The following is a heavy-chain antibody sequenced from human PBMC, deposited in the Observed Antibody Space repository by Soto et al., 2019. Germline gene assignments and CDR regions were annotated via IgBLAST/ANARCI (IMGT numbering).Heavy chain of an antibody. CDR1: GDSIIRSF. D-gene: IGHD7-27*01. V-gene: IGHV4-59*01. J-gene: IGHJ3*02. CDR3: VRGAGDFCGPDSFDI. Sequence: QVQLQESGPRLVKSSETLSLVCSVSGDSIIRSFWGWIRQSPGKGLQYIGYISDSGVTDYDPSLKSRATISVDTCKNQFSLQRTSVTAADAAVYYSVRGAGDFCGPDSFDIWGQGTMVTVSS. CDR2: ISDSGVT.